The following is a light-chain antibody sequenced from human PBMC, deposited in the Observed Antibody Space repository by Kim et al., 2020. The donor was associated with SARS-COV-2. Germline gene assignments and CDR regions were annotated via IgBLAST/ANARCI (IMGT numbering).Light chain of an antibody. V-gene: IGKV3-20*01. J-gene: IGKJ2*01. Sequence: ETVLTQSPGTLSLSPGERATLSCRTSQSISSSYLAWYQQKPGQAPRLLIYAASSRAPGIPDRFSGSGSGTDFTLTITRLEPEDFAVYYCHQYHSSPPYAFGQGTKLEI. CDR1: QSISSSY. CDR2: AAS. CDR3: HQYHSSPPYA.